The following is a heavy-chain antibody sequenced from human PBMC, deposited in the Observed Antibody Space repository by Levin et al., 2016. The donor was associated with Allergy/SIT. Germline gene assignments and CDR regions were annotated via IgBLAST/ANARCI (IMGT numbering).Heavy chain of an antibody. CDR1: GYNFTTSW. CDR2: IYPTDSDT. V-gene: IGHV5-51*01. CDR3: ARLGKATIIKNDYFDV. D-gene: IGHD5-24*01. J-gene: IGHJ3*01. Sequence: GESLKISCKGSGYNFTTSWIAWVRQMPGKGLECMGIIYPTDSDTTYSPSFQGQVIMSVDKSIRTAYLQWTNLKPSDSAIYYCARLGKATIIKNDYFDVWGQGTQVTVSS.